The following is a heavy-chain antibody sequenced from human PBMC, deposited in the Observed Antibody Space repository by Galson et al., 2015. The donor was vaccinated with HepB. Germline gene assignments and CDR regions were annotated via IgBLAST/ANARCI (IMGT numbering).Heavy chain of an antibody. CDR2: ISYDGSNK. CDR1: GFTFSSYA. J-gene: IGHJ4*02. CDR3: ARDLYYYDSSGFDY. Sequence: SLRLSCAASGFTFSSYAMHWVRQAPGKGLEWVAVISYDGSNKYYADSVKGRFTISRDNSKNTLYLQMNSLRAEDTAVYYCARDLYYYDSSGFDYWGQGTLVTVSS. V-gene: IGHV3-30-3*01. D-gene: IGHD3-22*01.